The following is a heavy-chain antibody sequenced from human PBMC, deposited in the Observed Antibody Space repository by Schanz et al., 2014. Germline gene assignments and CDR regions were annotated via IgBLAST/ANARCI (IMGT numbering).Heavy chain of an antibody. CDR3: ARENTAVAGMPRVMDV. Sequence: QVQLVQSGAEVKKPGASVKVSCRASGYTFRSYGINWVRQAPGQGLEWMGRVSPYSGDTNYAQMFQGRVTMTTDTSISTAYMELSRLTSDDTAVFFCARENTAVAGMPRVMDVWGQGTTVTVTS. CDR2: VSPYSGDT. V-gene: IGHV1-2*06. D-gene: IGHD6-19*01. J-gene: IGHJ6*02. CDR1: GYTFRSYG.